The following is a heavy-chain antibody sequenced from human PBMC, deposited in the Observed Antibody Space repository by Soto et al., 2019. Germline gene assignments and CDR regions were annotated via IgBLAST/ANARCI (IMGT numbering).Heavy chain of an antibody. V-gene: IGHV5-51*01. D-gene: IGHD6-19*01. CDR3: ARRVTSSTGWDY. CDR1: GYMFTNYW. Sequence: GESLKISCKGSGYMFTNYWIGWVRQMPGKGLEWMGIIHGGDSNARYSPSFDGQVTISTDKSINTAYLQWSSLKASDTAMYYCARRVTSSTGWDYWGQGTLVTVSS. CDR2: IHGGDSNA. J-gene: IGHJ4*02.